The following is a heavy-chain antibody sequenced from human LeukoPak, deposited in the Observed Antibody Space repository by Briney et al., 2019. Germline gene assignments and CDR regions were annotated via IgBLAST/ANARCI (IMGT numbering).Heavy chain of an antibody. CDR3: ARGKLKGYSYGPMDY. CDR1: GYTFTGYY. Sequence: ASVKVSCKASGYTFTGYYMHWVRQAPGQGLEWMGWINPNSGGTNYAQKFQGRVTMTRDTSISTACMELSRLRSDDTAVYYCARGKLKGYSYGPMDYWGQGTLVTVSS. CDR2: INPNSGGT. J-gene: IGHJ4*02. D-gene: IGHD5-18*01. V-gene: IGHV1-2*02.